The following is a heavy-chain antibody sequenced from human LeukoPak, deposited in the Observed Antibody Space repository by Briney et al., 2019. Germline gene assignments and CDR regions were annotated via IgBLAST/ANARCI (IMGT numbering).Heavy chain of an antibody. D-gene: IGHD2-21*02. Sequence: GGSLRLSCAASGFTLSSNYMSWVRQAPGTGLEWASVIYSGGSTYYADSVKGRFTISRDNSKNTLYLQMNSLRAEDTAVYYCAREYCGGDCYFDHWGQGTLVTVSS. V-gene: IGHV3-53*01. CDR3: AREYCGGDCYFDH. J-gene: IGHJ5*02. CDR1: GFTLSSNY. CDR2: IYSGGST.